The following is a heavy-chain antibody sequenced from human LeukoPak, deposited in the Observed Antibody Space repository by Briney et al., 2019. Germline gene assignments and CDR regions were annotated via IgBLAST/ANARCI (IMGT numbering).Heavy chain of an antibody. V-gene: IGHV4-4*07. Sequence: NPPETLSLTCTVSAGSISSYYWSWIRQPAGKGLEWIGRIYTSGSNNYNPSLKSRVTMSVDTSKNQFSLKLSSVTAADTAVYYCARVMVGYRGYELLDYWGQGTLVTVSS. CDR1: AGSISSYY. CDR3: ARVMVGYRGYELLDY. CDR2: IYTSGSN. J-gene: IGHJ4*02. D-gene: IGHD5-12*01.